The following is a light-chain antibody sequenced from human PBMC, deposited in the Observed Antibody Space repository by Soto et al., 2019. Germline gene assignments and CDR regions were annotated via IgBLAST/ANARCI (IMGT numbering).Light chain of an antibody. CDR1: ESINRH. J-gene: IGKJ5*01. CDR2: AAS. Sequence: DIQMTQSPSSLSASVGDRVTITCRASESINRHLNWYQQKPGKAPKLLIYAASSLQNGVPARFSGIGSVTDFTLTISNLQPEDFATDYCQQSYSTLSITFGQGTRLEIK. CDR3: QQSYSTLSIT. V-gene: IGKV1-39*01.